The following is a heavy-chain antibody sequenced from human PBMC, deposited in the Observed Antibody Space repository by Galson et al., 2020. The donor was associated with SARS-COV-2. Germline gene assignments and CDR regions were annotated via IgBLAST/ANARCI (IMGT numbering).Heavy chain of an antibody. D-gene: IGHD5-12*01. CDR3: ATLSGYHLLGRGA. V-gene: IGHV3-7*03. Sequence: PGGSLRLSCAASGFTFNYFWLNWVRQAPGNGLEWVASVKDAGSEKYYADSVMGRFTISRDNAKDSLYLQMNNLRAEDTAVYYCATLSGYHLLGRGAWGQGTLVTVSS. CDR1: GFTFNYFW. CDR2: VKDAGSEK. J-gene: IGHJ5*02.